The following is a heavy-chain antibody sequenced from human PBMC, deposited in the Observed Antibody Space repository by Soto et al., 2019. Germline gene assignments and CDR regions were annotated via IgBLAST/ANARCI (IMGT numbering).Heavy chain of an antibody. CDR2: IYYSGST. CDR3: ARDRGYDYVWGSYRYAFDI. CDR1: GGSISSYY. V-gene: IGHV4-59*01. J-gene: IGHJ3*02. D-gene: IGHD3-16*02. Sequence: SETLSLTCTVSGGSISSYYWSWIRQPPGKGLEWIGYIYYSGSTNYNPSLKSRVTISVDTSKNQFSLKLSSVTAADTAVYYCARDRGYDYVWGSYRYAFDIWGQGTMVTVS.